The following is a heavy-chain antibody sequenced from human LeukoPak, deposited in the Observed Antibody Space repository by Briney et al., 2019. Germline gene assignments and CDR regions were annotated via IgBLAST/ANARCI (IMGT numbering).Heavy chain of an antibody. V-gene: IGHV1-18*01. Sequence: ASVMVYCKASGYTFTSYGINWVRQAPGQGLEWMGWISAYNGNTDYAQKVQGRVTMTTDTSTSTAYMELRSLRSDDTAVYYCARARAYYYDSSGYYPNDFWGQGTLVTVSS. CDR1: GYTFTSYG. CDR2: ISAYNGNT. CDR3: ARARAYYYDSSGYYPNDF. J-gene: IGHJ4*02. D-gene: IGHD3-22*01.